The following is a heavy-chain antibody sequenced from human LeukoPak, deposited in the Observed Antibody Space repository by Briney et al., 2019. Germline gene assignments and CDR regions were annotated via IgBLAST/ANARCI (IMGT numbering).Heavy chain of an antibody. CDR1: GYTFTSYD. D-gene: IGHD3-10*01. CDR2: MNPNSGNT. J-gene: IGHJ6*03. V-gene: IGHV1-8*01. Sequence: ASVKVSCKASGYTFTSYDISWVRQATGQGLEWMGWMNPNSGNTGYAQKFQGRVTMTRNTSISTAYMELSSLRSEDTAVYYCARERGSYYYMDVWGKGTTVTVSS. CDR3: ARERGSYYYMDV.